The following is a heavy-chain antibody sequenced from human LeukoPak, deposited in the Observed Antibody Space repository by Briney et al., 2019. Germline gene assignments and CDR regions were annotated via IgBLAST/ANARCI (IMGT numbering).Heavy chain of an antibody. CDR3: TRAGGVAAAGMYYYTMDV. CDR2: IWYDGRKK. V-gene: IGHV3-33*01. J-gene: IGHJ6*02. CDR1: GFTLSTYG. Sequence: GGSLRLSCAASGFTLSTYGVHWVRQAPGKGLEWVAVIWYDGRKKDYADPVKGRFTISRDNSKNTVYLQMNRLRAEDTAVYYCTRAGGVAAAGMYYYTMDVWGQGTTVTVSS. D-gene: IGHD6-13*01.